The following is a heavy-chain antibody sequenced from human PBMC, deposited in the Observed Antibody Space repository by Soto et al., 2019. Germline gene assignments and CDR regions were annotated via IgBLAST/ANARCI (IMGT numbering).Heavy chain of an antibody. CDR1: GGSISSGGYY. CDR2: IYYSGST. J-gene: IGHJ3*02. D-gene: IGHD3-3*01. V-gene: IGHV4-31*03. Sequence: QVQLQESGPGLVKPSQTLSLTCTVSGGSISSGGYYWSWIRQHPGKGLEWIGYIYYSGSTYYNPSLKSRVTISVDTSKHQFSLKLSSVTAADTAVYYCARDHTKENAFAIWGQGTMVTVSS. CDR3: ARDHTKENAFAI.